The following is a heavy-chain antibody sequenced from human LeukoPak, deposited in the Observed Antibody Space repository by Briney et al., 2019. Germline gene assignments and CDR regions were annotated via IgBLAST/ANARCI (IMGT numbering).Heavy chain of an antibody. CDR2: INHSGST. CDR3: ARGPLGYFDWLLSENWFDP. D-gene: IGHD3-9*01. CDR1: GGSFSGYY. Sequence: SETLSLTCAVYGGSFSGYYWSWIRQPPGKGLEWIGEINHSGSTNYNPSLKSRVTISVDTSKNQFSLKLSSVTAADTAVYYCARGPLGYFDWLLSENWFDPWGQGTLVTVSS. V-gene: IGHV4-34*01. J-gene: IGHJ5*02.